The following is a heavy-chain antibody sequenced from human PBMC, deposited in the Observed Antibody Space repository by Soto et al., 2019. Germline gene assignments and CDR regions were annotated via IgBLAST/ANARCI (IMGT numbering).Heavy chain of an antibody. Sequence: QVQLQESGPGLVKPSGTLSLTCAVSGGSISSSNWWSWVRQPPGKGLEWIGEIYHSGSTNYNPSLQSRVTTSADKSKNQFSLKLSSVTAADTAVYYCARDRRLGYRNTGSYYFDYWGQGTLVTVSS. J-gene: IGHJ4*02. CDR1: GGSISSSNW. CDR3: ARDRRLGYRNTGSYYFDY. D-gene: IGHD4-17*01. CDR2: IYHSGST. V-gene: IGHV4-4*02.